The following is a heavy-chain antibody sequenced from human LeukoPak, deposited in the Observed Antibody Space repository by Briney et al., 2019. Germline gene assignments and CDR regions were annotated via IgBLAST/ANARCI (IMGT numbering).Heavy chain of an antibody. CDR3: ARASYYYDSSGYYYLPDAFDI. J-gene: IGHJ3*02. V-gene: IGHV4-39*07. D-gene: IGHD3-22*01. CDR2: IYYSGST. Sequence: SETLSLTCTVSGGSISSSSYYWGWIRQPPGKGLKWIGSIYYSGSTYYNPSLKSRVTISVDTSKNQFSLKLSSVTAADTAVYYCARASYYYDSSGYYYLPDAFDIWGQGTMVTVSS. CDR1: GGSISSSSYY.